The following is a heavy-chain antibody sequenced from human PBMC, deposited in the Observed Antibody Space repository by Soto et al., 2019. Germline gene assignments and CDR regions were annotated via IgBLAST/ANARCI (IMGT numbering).Heavy chain of an antibody. D-gene: IGHD6-13*01. V-gene: IGHV1-69*06. CDR3: AALAAAGNAYY. J-gene: IGHJ4*02. CDR2: IIPIFGTS. CDR1: AGKFSSYG. Sequence: AVNVSCKAYAGKFSSYGISRVLQAPGQGLEWMGGIIPIFGTSNYAQKFQGRVTITADKSTSTAYMELSSLRSEDTAVYYCAALAAAGNAYYWGQGTLPTDSS.